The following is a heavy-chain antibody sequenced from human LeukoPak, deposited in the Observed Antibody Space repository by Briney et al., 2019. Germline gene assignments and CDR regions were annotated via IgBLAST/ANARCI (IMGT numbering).Heavy chain of an antibody. V-gene: IGHV1-46*01. J-gene: IGHJ4*02. CDR1: GYTFTKYY. CDR3: ARHDSTAYYLDH. Sequence: ASVNVSCKPSGYTFTKYYIHWVRQAAGPGLEWMGIINPSGGSTSYAQGFQGRVTMTRDTSTSTVYMELSSLRSEDTAVYYCARHDSTAYYLDHWGQGTLVTVSS. D-gene: IGHD3-22*01. CDR2: INPSGGST.